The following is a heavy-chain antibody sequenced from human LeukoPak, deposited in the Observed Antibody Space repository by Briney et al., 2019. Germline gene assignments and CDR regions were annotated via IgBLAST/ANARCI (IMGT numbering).Heavy chain of an antibody. CDR2: IYHSGST. J-gene: IGHJ3*02. V-gene: IGHV4-38-2*02. D-gene: IGHD3-22*01. CDR1: GYSISSGYY. CDR3: SRDSYSSGFDI. Sequence: SETLSLTCTVSGYSISSGYYWGWIRPPPGKGLEWIGSIYHSGSTYYNPSLKSRVTISVDTSKNQFSLKLSSVTAADTAVYYCSRDSYSSGFDIWGQGTMVTVSS.